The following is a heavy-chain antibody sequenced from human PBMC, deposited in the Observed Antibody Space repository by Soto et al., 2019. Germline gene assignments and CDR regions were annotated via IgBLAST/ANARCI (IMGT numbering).Heavy chain of an antibody. CDR1: GGSFSGYY. J-gene: IGHJ4*02. Sequence: SETLSLTCAVYGGSFSGYYWSWIRQPPGKGLEWIGEINHSGSTNYNPSLKSRVTISVDTSKNQFSLKLSSVTAADTALYYCASVRGKRAAATFDYWGQGTLVTISS. CDR3: ASVRGKRAAATFDY. D-gene: IGHD6-13*01. CDR2: INHSGST. V-gene: IGHV4-34*01.